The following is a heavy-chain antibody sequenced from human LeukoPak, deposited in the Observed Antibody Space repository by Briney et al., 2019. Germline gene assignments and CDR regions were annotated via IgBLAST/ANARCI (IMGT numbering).Heavy chain of an antibody. Sequence: GGSLRLSCAASGFTVSSNYMSWVRQGPGKGLEWVAVIYSGGRTYYADSVRGRFTISRDNSKNMLYLQMNSLRGEDTAVYYCARDKGTSYLSSFDYWGQGTLVTVSS. D-gene: IGHD6-6*01. CDR3: ARDKGTSYLSSFDY. CDR1: GFTVSSNY. V-gene: IGHV3-66*01. J-gene: IGHJ4*02. CDR2: IYSGGRT.